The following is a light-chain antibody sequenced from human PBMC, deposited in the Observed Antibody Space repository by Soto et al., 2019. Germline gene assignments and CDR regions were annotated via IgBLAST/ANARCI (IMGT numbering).Light chain of an antibody. J-gene: IGLJ1*01. CDR1: ASDIGRYNY. CDR2: EVT. CDR3: NSYVGSNNYV. V-gene: IGLV2-8*01. Sequence: HSVLAQPPSASGSPGQSVTISCIGTASDIGRYNYVSWYQHHPGKAPKLIIYEVTKRPSGVPDRFSGSKSGNTASLTVSGLQADDEADYYCNSYVGSNNYVFXTGTKVTVL.